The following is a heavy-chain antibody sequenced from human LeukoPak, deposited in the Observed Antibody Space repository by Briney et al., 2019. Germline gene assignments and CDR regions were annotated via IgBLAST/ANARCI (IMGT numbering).Heavy chain of an antibody. D-gene: IGHD3-10*01. Sequence: SETLSLTCTVSGGSINSRGYYCGWIRQPPGKGLEWIGEINHSGSTNYNPSLKSRVTISVDTSKNQFSLKLSSVTAADTAVYYCARAKGGELSGAVDVWGKGTTVTVSS. CDR3: ARAKGGELSGAVDV. J-gene: IGHJ6*04. V-gene: IGHV4-39*07. CDR2: INHSGST. CDR1: GGSINSRGYY.